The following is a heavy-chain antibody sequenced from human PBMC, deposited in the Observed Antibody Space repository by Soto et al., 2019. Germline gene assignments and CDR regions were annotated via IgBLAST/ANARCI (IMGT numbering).Heavy chain of an antibody. J-gene: IGHJ6*02. CDR2: IIPIFGTA. CDR1: GGTFSSYA. Sequence: QVQLVQSGAEVKKPGCSVKVSCKASGGTFSSYAISWVRQAPGQGLEWMGGIIPIFGTANYAQKFQGRVTITADKSTSTAYMELSSLRSEDTAVYYCARDQVLVPAAIQYYYYGMDVWGQGTTVTVSS. CDR3: ARDQVLVPAAIQYYYYGMDV. V-gene: IGHV1-69*06. D-gene: IGHD2-2*02.